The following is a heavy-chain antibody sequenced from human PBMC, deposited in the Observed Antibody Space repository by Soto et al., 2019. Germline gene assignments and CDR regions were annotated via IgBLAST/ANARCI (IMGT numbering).Heavy chain of an antibody. CDR2: IYTSGST. V-gene: IGHV4-4*07. CDR1: GGSLSSYY. CDR3: AREGLEVTPGGLDV. D-gene: IGHD4-4*01. J-gene: IGHJ6*02. Sequence: PSETLSLTCTVSGGSLSSYYWSWIRQPAGKRLEWIGRIYTSGSTNYNPSLKSRVTMSVDTSKNQFSLKLSSVAAADTAIYFCAREGLEVTPGGLDVWGQGATATVSS.